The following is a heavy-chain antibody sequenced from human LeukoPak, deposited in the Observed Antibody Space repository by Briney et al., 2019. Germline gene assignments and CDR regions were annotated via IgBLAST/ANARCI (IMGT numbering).Heavy chain of an antibody. CDR3: TKDIERWENSPHFDN. CDR1: GFTFDDYA. V-gene: IGHV3-43*02. CDR2: ISGDGGNT. Sequence: GGSVRLSCAASGFTFDDYAMHWVRQAPGKGLEWVSLISGDGGNTYYADSVKGRFTISRDNTKNSLYLHMNSLRTEDTAFYFCTKDIERWENSPHFDNWGQGTLVTVSS. J-gene: IGHJ4*02. D-gene: IGHD1-26*01.